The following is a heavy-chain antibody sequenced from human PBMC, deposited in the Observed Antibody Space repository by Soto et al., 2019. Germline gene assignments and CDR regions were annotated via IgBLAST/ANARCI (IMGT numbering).Heavy chain of an antibody. CDR1: GFTFRSYW. CDR2: IKQDGSEK. D-gene: IGHD6-19*01. Sequence: EVQLVESGGGLVQPGGSLRLSCAASGFTFRSYWMSWVRQAPGKGLEWVANIKQDGSEKYYLDSVKGRFTISRDNAKNSLYLQMNSPRAEDTAVYYCARSPMGLAVAGTRGKYFDYWGQGPLVTVSS. V-gene: IGHV3-7*01. CDR3: ARSPMGLAVAGTRGKYFDY. J-gene: IGHJ4*02.